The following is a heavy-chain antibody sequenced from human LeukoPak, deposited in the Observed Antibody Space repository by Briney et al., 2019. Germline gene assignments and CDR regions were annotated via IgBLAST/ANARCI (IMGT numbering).Heavy chain of an antibody. Sequence: PGGSLRLSCAASGFTFSSYSMNWVRQAPGKGLEWVSSISSSSSYIYYADSVKGRFTISRDNAKNSLYLQMNSLRAEDTAVYYCARDFAPGRDGYNTFDYYGMDVWGQGTTVTVSS. CDR1: GFTFSSYS. CDR3: ARDFAPGRDGYNTFDYYGMDV. D-gene: IGHD5-24*01. J-gene: IGHJ6*02. V-gene: IGHV3-21*01. CDR2: ISSSSSYI.